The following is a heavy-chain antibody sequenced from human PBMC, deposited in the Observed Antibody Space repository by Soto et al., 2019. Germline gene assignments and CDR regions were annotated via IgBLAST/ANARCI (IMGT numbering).Heavy chain of an antibody. D-gene: IGHD3-3*01. J-gene: IGHJ4*02. CDR2: INPNSGGT. CDR3: ARTRKWSGYYSY. CDR1: GYTFTDYY. V-gene: IGHV1-2*02. Sequence: ASVKVSCKASGYTFTDYYMHWVRQAPGQGLEWMGWINPNSGGTNYAQKFQGRVTMTRDTSISTAYMELSRLRSDDTAVYYCARTRKWSGYYSYLGQGTLVTVSS.